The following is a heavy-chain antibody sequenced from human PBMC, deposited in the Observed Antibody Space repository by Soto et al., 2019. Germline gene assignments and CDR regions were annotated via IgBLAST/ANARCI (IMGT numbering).Heavy chain of an antibody. Sequence: EVQLVESRGGLVQPGGSLRLSCAAAGFSVGGNYMKWVRQAPGKGLEWVSLIYSVGSTFYADSVKGRFTISRDNSKNTLFLQMNNLRVDDTAVYYCATDRGYRWGQGTMVTVSA. CDR2: IYSVGST. V-gene: IGHV3-66*01. J-gene: IGHJ3*01. D-gene: IGHD5-12*01. CDR1: GFSVGGNY. CDR3: ATDRGYR.